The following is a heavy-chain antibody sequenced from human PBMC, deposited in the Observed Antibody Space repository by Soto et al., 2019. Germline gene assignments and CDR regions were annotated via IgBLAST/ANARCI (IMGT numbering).Heavy chain of an antibody. J-gene: IGHJ2*01. Sequence: PGGSLRLSCTASGFTFGDYAMSWFRQAPGNGLEWVCFIRSKAYGGTTEYAASVKGRFTISRDDSKSIAFLQMNSLKTEDTAVYYCTSGDFSPNWYFDLWGRGTLVTVSS. CDR2: IRSKAYGGTT. V-gene: IGHV3-49*03. CDR3: TSGDFSPNWYFDL. D-gene: IGHD3-3*01. CDR1: GFTFGDYA.